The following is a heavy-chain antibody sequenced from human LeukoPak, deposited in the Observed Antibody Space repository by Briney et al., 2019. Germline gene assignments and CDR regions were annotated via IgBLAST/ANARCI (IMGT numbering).Heavy chain of an antibody. D-gene: IGHD3-3*01. Sequence: SETLSLTCAVYGGSFSGYYWSWIRQPPGKGLEWIGEINHSGSANYNPSLKSRVTISVDTSKNQFSLKLSSVTAADTAVYYCARGTYDFGNYYYYMDVWGKGTTVTVSS. CDR3: ARGTYDFGNYYYYMDV. J-gene: IGHJ6*03. CDR2: INHSGSA. V-gene: IGHV4-34*01. CDR1: GGSFSGYY.